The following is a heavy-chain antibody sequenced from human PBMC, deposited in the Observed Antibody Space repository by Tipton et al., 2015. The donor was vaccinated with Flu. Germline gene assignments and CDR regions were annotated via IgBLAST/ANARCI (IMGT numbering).Heavy chain of an antibody. V-gene: IGHV3-66*01. CDR3: ATNSHSGYDSGHCSGGSCYWSHFQH. Sequence: SLRLSCAASGFTVSSNYMSWVRQAPGKGLEWVSVIYSGGSTYYADSVKGRFTISRDNSKNTLYLQMNSLRAEDTAVYYCATNSHSGYDSGHCSGGSCYWSHFQHWGQGTLVTVSS. CDR2: IYSGGST. CDR1: GFTVSSNY. D-gene: IGHD2-15*01. J-gene: IGHJ1*01.